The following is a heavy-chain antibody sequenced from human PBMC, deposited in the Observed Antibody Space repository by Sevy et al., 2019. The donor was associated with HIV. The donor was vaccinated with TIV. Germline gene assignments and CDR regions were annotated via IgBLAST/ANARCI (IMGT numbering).Heavy chain of an antibody. CDR2: ISYDGSNE. Sequence: GGSLRLSCVASGFRFSNYGMHWVRQAPGKGLEWVAVISYDGSNEYYVDSVKGRFTITRDNSKNRLYLQMNSLRGGDTAVYDRATLGGGPGHMPNPPSRKYGMDAWGQGTTVTASS. CDR3: ATLGGGPGHMPNPPSRKYGMDA. CDR1: GFRFSNYG. V-gene: IGHV3-30*03. J-gene: IGHJ6*02. D-gene: IGHD3-16*01.